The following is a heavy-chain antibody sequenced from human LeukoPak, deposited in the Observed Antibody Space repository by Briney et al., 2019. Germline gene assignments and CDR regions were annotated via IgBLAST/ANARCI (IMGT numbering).Heavy chain of an antibody. Sequence: PGGSLRLSCVASRFTFSSYSMTWVRRAPGAGLEWVSSIRFGGGHIFYTDSVKGRFTIFRDDSKNSLYLEMNSLRAEDTAVYFCARIVLTPPYGMDVWGQGTTVTVSS. V-gene: IGHV3-21*01. D-gene: IGHD2/OR15-2a*01. CDR2: IRFGGGHI. J-gene: IGHJ6*02. CDR1: RFTFSSYS. CDR3: ARIVLTPPYGMDV.